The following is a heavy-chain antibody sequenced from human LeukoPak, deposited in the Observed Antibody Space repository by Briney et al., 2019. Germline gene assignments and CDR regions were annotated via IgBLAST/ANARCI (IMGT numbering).Heavy chain of an antibody. D-gene: IGHD6-19*01. V-gene: IGHV1-3*01. J-gene: IGHJ4*02. CDR2: INAGNGNT. CDR1: GYTFTSYA. CDR3: ARARSRSGWYYFDY. Sequence: ASVKVSCKASGYTFTSYAMHWVRQAPGQRLEWMGWINAGNGNTKYSQKFQGRVTITRDTSASTAYMELSSLRSEDTAVYYCARARSRSGWYYFDYWGQGTLVTVSS.